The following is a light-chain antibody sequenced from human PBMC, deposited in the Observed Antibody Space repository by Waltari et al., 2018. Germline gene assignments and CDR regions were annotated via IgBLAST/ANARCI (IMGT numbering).Light chain of an antibody. CDR3: CSYAGSSTWV. V-gene: IGLV2-23*02. Sequence: QSALTQPASVSGSPGQSITISCTGDSTDVGDHNYVSWYQQIPGKAPKVIIYDVTKRPSVVSNRFSGSKSGNPASLSISGLQAEDEVHYYCCSYAGSSTWVFGGGTKVTVL. CDR2: DVT. CDR1: STDVGDHNY. J-gene: IGLJ3*02.